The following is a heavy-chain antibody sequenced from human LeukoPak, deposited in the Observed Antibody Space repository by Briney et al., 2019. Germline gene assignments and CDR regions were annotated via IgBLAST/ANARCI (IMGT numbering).Heavy chain of an antibody. V-gene: IGHV3-23*01. Sequence: PGGSLRLSCAASGFPFNIYTMYWVRQAPGKGLEWVSGIRHSDGNTYYADSVRGRFTISSDGSKNTLFLQMNSLRAEDTALYYCAKGLERESRLDSWGQGTLVTVSS. CDR3: AKGLERESRLDS. CDR1: GFPFNIYT. J-gene: IGHJ4*02. D-gene: IGHD1-1*01. CDR2: IRHSDGNT.